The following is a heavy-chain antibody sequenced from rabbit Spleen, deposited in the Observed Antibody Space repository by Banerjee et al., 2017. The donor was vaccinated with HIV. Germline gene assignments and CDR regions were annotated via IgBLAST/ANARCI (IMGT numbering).Heavy chain of an antibody. CDR3: ARDLVAVIGWNFNL. Sequence: QSLEESGGDLVKPGASLTLTCTASGFSFSSSYYMCWVRQAPGKGLEWIACIYASSSGSTYYASWAKGRFTISKTSSTTVTLQMTSLTAADTATYFCARDLVAVIGWNFNLWGPGTLVTVS. CDR1: GFSFSSSYY. D-gene: IGHD1-1*01. V-gene: IGHV1S40*01. J-gene: IGHJ4*01. CDR2: IYASSSGST.